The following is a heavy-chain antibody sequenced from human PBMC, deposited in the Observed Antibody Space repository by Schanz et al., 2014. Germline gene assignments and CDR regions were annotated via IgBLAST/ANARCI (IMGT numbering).Heavy chain of an antibody. D-gene: IGHD6-19*01. Sequence: QVQLVQSGAEVKKPGASVKVSCKASGYTFTGHHMHWVRQAPGQGLEWMGIINPSGGSTSYAQKFQGRVTMTRDTSTSTVYMYLSSLRSEDTAVYYCARRYSSGWYEFDYWGQGTLVTVSS. CDR3: ARRYSSGWYEFDY. CDR1: GYTFTGHH. V-gene: IGHV1-46*03. CDR2: INPSGGST. J-gene: IGHJ4*02.